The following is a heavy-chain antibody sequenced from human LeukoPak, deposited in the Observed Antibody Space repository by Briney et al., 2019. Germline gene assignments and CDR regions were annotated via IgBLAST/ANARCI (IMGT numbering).Heavy chain of an antibody. CDR2: IYHSGST. J-gene: IGHJ4*02. D-gene: IGHD6-19*01. CDR3: ARVDRSGSVDY. CDR1: GYSISSGYY. V-gene: IGHV4-38-2*02. Sequence: SETLSLTWTVSGYSISSGYYWGWIRQPPGKGLEWIGSIYHSGSTYYNPSLKSRVTISVDTSKNQFSLKLSSVTAADTAVYYCARVDRSGSVDYCGQGTLVTVSS.